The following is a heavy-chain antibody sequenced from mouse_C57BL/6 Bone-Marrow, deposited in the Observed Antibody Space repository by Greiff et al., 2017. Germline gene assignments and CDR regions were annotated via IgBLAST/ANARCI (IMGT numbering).Heavy chain of an antibody. J-gene: IGHJ2*01. D-gene: IGHD1-1*01. CDR3: AIFYDCPRPYYFDY. CDR2: IDPSDSYT. Sequence: QVQLKQPGAELVKPGASVKLSCKASGYTFTSYWMQWVKQRPGQGLEWIGEIDPSDSYTNYNQKFKGKATLTVDTSSSTAYMQLSSLTSEDSSVYYCAIFYDCPRPYYFDYWGQGTTLTVSS. V-gene: IGHV1-50*01. CDR1: GYTFTSYW.